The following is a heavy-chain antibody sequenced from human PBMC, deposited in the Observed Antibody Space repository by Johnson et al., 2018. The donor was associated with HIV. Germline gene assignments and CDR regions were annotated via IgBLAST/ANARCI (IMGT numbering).Heavy chain of an antibody. CDR3: AKDGAGPDAFDI. CDR1: GFTFSSNW. Sequence: VQLVESGGGLVQPGGSLRLSCAASGFTFSSNWMNWVRQPPGKGLEWVSAISGSGGSTYYADSVKGRFTISRDNSKNTLYLQMNSLRAEDTAVYYCAKDGAGPDAFDIWGQGTMVTVSS. V-gene: IGHV3-23*04. J-gene: IGHJ3*02. D-gene: IGHD3-16*01. CDR2: ISGSGGST.